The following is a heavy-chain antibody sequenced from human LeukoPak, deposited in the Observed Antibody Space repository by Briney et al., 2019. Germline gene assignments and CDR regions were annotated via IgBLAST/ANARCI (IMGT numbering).Heavy chain of an antibody. Sequence: GGSLRLSCAASGFTFSSYAMSWVRQAPGKGLEWVSAISGSGGSTYYADSVKGRFTISRDNSKNTLYLQMNSLRAEDTAVYSCATGGNFYYSHWGQGTLVTVSS. V-gene: IGHV3-23*01. D-gene: IGHD4-11*01. CDR1: GFTFSSYA. J-gene: IGHJ1*01. CDR3: ATGGNFYYSH. CDR2: ISGSGGST.